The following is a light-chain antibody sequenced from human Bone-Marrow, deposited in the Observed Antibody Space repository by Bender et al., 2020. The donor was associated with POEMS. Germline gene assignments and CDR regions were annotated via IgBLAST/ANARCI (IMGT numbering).Light chain of an antibody. CDR3: CSYASRSTYV. V-gene: IGLV2-23*02. CDR2: DVS. J-gene: IGLJ1*01. Sequence: QSALTQPASVSGSPGQSITISCTGTSSDIGNYNLVSWYQQYPGKVPRLMIYDVSDRPSGVSNRFSGSKFGNTASLTISGLQAEDEADYYCCSYASRSTYVFGTGTKVTVL. CDR1: SSDIGNYNL.